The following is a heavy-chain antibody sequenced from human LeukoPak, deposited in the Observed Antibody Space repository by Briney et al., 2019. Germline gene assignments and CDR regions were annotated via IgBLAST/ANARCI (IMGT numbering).Heavy chain of an antibody. J-gene: IGHJ4*02. CDR2: ISGGGGST. CDR3: SKDGRYGSNWCFDY. Sequence: PGGSLRLSCAASGFTFSSYAMSWVRQAPGKGLEWVSAISGGGGSTFYADSVKGRFTISTDNSKNTVYLQLNSLRSEDTAVYYCSKDGRYGSNWCFDYWGQGTLVTVSS. D-gene: IGHD6-13*01. CDR1: GFTFSSYA. V-gene: IGHV3-23*01.